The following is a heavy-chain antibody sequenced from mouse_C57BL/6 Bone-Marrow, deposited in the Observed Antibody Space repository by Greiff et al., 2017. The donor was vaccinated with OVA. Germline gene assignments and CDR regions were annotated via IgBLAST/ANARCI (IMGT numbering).Heavy chain of an antibody. Sequence: EVQLQQSGAELVKPGASVKLSCTASGFNIKDYYMHWVKQRTEQGLEWIGRIDPEDGETKYAPKFPGKATITADTSSNPADLQLSSRTSEDTAVYYCARLYYYGSSYVRGDYWGQGTTLTVSS. CDR2: IDPEDGET. J-gene: IGHJ2*01. CDR1: GFNIKDYY. D-gene: IGHD1-1*01. V-gene: IGHV14-2*01. CDR3: ARLYYYGSSYVRGDY.